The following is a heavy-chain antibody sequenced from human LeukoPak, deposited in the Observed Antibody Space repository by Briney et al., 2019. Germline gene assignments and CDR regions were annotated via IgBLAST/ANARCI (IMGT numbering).Heavy chain of an antibody. J-gene: IGHJ4*02. CDR1: GFTFDDYA. V-gene: IGHV3-9*01. Sequence: HPGGSLRLSCAASGFTFDDYAMHWVRQAPGKGLEWVSGISWNSGSIGYADSVKGRFTISRDNAKNSLYLQMNSLRAEDTAVFYCARGKYSGYDYWGQGTLVTVSS. D-gene: IGHD5-12*01. CDR3: ARGKYSGYDY. CDR2: ISWNSGSI.